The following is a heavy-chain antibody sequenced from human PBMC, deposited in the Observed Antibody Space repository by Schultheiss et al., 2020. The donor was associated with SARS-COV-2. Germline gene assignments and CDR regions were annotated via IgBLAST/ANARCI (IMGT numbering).Heavy chain of an antibody. J-gene: IGHJ4*02. CDR2: IYYSGST. CDR1: GGSISSGGYS. Sequence: SETLSLTCAVSGGSISSGGYSWSWIRQPPGKGLEWIGYIYYSGSTYYNPSLKSRVTISVDTSKNQFSLKLSSVTAADTAVYYCARAPSYSSGWLDYWGQGTLVTVSS. D-gene: IGHD6-19*01. CDR3: ARAPSYSSGWLDY. V-gene: IGHV4-31*11.